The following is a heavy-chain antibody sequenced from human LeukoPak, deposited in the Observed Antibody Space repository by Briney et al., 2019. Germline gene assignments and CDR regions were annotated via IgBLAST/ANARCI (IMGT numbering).Heavy chain of an antibody. CDR2: ISSSSSYI. D-gene: IGHD1-26*01. CDR3: ARGAVPS. V-gene: IGHV3-21*01. J-gene: IGHJ5*02. Sequence: PGGSLRLSCAASGFTFSSYSMNWVRQAPGKGLEWVSSISSSSSYIYYADSVKCRFTTSSDNAKNSRYLQMNSLRAEDTAVYYCARGAVPSWGQGTLVTPSS. CDR1: GFTFSSYS.